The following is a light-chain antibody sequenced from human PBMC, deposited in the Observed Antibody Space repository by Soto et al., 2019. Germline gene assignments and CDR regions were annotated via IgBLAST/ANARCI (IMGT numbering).Light chain of an antibody. Sequence: EIVLTQSPGTLSLSPGERATLSCRASQSVSSSYLAWYQQKPGQAPRLLIYGASSRATGIPDRFSGSGSGTDFTLTISRLEPEDFAVYYCQQYGSSPRAYTFVQGTKLVIK. CDR1: QSVSSSY. CDR2: GAS. J-gene: IGKJ2*01. V-gene: IGKV3-20*01. CDR3: QQYGSSPRAYT.